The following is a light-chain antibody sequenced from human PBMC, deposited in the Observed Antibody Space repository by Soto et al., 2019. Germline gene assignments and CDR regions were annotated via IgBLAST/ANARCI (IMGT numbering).Light chain of an antibody. CDR3: QQYGSAPGT. V-gene: IGKV3-20*01. J-gene: IGKJ2*01. CDR1: QSVSKSC. CDR2: GAS. Sequence: ESVLTQSPGTLSLSPGERATLSCRASQSVSKSCLAWYQQKPGQAPRLLIYGASSRATGIPDRFSGSGSGADFNLTINGLEPEDFAVYYCQQYGSAPGTFGQGTKLQIK.